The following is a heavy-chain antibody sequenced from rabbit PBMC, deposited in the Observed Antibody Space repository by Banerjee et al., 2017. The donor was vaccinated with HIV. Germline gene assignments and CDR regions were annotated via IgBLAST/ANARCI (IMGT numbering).Heavy chain of an antibody. V-gene: IGHV1S45*01. CDR3: VRDQAGNADYGPYYLNL. CDR2: IYAGSSGFVGAT. CDR1: GFSFSSSDY. J-gene: IGHJ4*01. D-gene: IGHD2-1*01. Sequence: QQQLEESGGGLVQPEGSPTLTCTASGFSFSSSDYICWVRQAPGKGLEWIACIYAGSSGFVGATYYANWAIGRFTISSHNAQNTLYLQLSSLTAADTATYFCVRDQAGNADYGPYYLNLWGPGTLVTVS.